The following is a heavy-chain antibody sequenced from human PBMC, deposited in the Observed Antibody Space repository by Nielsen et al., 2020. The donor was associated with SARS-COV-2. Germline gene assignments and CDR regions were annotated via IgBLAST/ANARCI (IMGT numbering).Heavy chain of an antibody. Sequence: ASVKVSCKASGYTFTSYGISWVRQAPGQGLEWMGIINPSGGSTSYAQKFQGRVTMTRDTSTSTVYMELSSLRSEDTAVYYCARGYFGSGYYYTPFDYWGQGTLVTVSS. CDR2: INPSGGST. CDR1: GYTFTSYG. V-gene: IGHV1-46*01. J-gene: IGHJ4*02. D-gene: IGHD3-22*01. CDR3: ARGYFGSGYYYTPFDY.